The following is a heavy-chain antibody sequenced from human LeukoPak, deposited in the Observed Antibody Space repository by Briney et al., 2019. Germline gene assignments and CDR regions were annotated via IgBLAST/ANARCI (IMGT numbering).Heavy chain of an antibody. CDR2: ISSSGSTI. Sequence: PGGSLRLSCAASGFTFSGYYMSWIRQAPGKGLEWVSYISSSGSTIYYADSVKGRFTISRDNSKNTLYLQMNSLRADDTAVYYCAKGRPCSSTSCYGSYFDYWGQGTLVTVSS. V-gene: IGHV3-11*01. J-gene: IGHJ4*02. CDR3: AKGRPCSSTSCYGSYFDY. CDR1: GFTFSGYY. D-gene: IGHD2-2*01.